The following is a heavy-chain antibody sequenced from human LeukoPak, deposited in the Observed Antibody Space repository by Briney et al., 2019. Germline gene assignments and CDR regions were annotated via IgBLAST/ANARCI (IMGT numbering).Heavy chain of an antibody. Sequence: GGSLRLSCAASGFTFSSYAMHWVRQAPGKGLEWVAVISYDGSNKYYADSVKGRFTISRDNSKNTLYLQMNSLRAEDTAVYYCARFEADYDFWSGYYPTTPKYYFDYWGQGTLVTVSS. V-gene: IGHV3-30-3*01. CDR3: ARFEADYDFWSGYYPTTPKYYFDY. CDR1: GFTFSSYA. CDR2: ISYDGSNK. J-gene: IGHJ4*02. D-gene: IGHD3-3*01.